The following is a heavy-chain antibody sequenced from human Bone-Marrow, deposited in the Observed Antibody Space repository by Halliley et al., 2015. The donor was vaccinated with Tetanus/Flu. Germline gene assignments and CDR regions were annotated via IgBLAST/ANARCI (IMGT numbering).Heavy chain of an antibody. CDR1: GFRFSSYG. CDR3: ARGDYGFAP. CDR2: ISYNGGST. Sequence: CAASGFRFSSYGMHWVRQAQGKGLEWVSTISYNGGSTYYADSVKRRFTISRGNSNNMVYLQMDSLKAEDTGIYYCARGDYGFAPWGQGTLVSVSS. V-gene: IGHV3-30*03. D-gene: IGHD4-17*01. J-gene: IGHJ5*02.